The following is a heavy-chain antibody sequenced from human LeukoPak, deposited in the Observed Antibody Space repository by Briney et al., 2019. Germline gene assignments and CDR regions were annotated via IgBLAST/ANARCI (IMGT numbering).Heavy chain of an antibody. V-gene: IGHV1-8*02. CDR2: MNPNSGNT. J-gene: IGHJ4*02. Sequence: ASVKVSCKASGYTFGGYYMHWVRQATGQGLEWMGWMNPNSGNTGYAQKFQGRVTMTRNTSISTAYMELSSLRSEDTAVYYCAPKVLRSGYSYGFGNYWGQGTLVTVSS. CDR3: APKVLRSGYSYGFGNY. D-gene: IGHD5-18*01. CDR1: GYTFGGYY.